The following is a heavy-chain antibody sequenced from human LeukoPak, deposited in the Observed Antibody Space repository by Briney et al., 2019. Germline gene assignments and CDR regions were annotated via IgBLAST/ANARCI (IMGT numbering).Heavy chain of an antibody. CDR3: ATLALIVGATNYDY. J-gene: IGHJ4*02. D-gene: IGHD1-26*01. V-gene: IGHV3-30-3*01. CDR1: GFTFSSYA. CDR2: ISYDGSNK. Sequence: GRSLRLSCAASGFTFSSYAMHWVRQAPGKGLEGVAVISYDGSNKYYADSVKGRFTISRDNSKNTLYLQMNSLRAEDTAVYYCATLALIVGATNYDYYGQGTLVTVSS.